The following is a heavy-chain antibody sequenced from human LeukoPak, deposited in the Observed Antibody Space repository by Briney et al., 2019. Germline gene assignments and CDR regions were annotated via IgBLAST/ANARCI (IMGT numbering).Heavy chain of an antibody. D-gene: IGHD6-13*01. CDR2: IYYSGST. V-gene: IGHV4-39*07. CDR1: GGSISSSSYY. CDR3: AREGSSSWYRPDYYYYMDV. Sequence: PSETLSLTCTVPGGSISSSSYYWGWIRQPPGKGLEWIGRIYYSGSTYYNPSLKSRVTISVDTSKNQFSLKLSCVTAADTAVYYCAREGSSSWYRPDYYYYMDVWGKGTTVTVSS. J-gene: IGHJ6*03.